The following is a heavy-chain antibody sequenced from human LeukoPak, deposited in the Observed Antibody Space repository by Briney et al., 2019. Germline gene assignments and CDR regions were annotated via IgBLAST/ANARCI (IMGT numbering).Heavy chain of an antibody. CDR1: GFTVSSNY. V-gene: IGHV3-53*01. CDR3: ARGYSSSWYD. J-gene: IGHJ4*02. CDR2: IFTGGTT. Sequence: GGSLRLSCAASGFTVSSNYVSWVRQGPGKWLELVSAIFTGGTTYYADSVRDRFTISRDNSKNTLFLQMNSLRAEDTAIYYCARGYSSSWYDWGQGTLVTVSS. D-gene: IGHD6-13*01.